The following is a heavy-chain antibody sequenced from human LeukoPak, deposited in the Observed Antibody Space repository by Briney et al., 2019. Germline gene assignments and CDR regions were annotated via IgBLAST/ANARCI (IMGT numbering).Heavy chain of an antibody. CDR3: ARDTYYAFDS. CDR1: GFTFSGYF. V-gene: IGHV3-11*04. D-gene: IGHD1-26*01. J-gene: IGHJ3*02. CDR2: ISSSGSTI. Sequence: GGSLRLSCAASGFTFSGYFMNWIRQAPGQGLEWVSYISSSGSTIYYADSVKGRFTISRDNAKNSMYLHMNRLSAEDTAVYYCARDTYYAFDSWGQVTMVTVSS.